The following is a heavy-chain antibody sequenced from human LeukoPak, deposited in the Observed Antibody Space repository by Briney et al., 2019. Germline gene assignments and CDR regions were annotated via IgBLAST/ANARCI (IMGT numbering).Heavy chain of an antibody. CDR2: TSWNSGSI. D-gene: IGHD3-9*01. J-gene: IGHJ4*02. V-gene: IGHV3-9*01. CDR3: ASGIDWPDY. CDR1: GFTFDDYA. Sequence: GRSLRLSCAASGFTFDDYAMHWVRQAPGKGLEWVSGTSWNSGSIGYADSVKGRFTMSRDNVKNTLYLQMNSLRVDDTAVYYCASGIDWPDYWGQGTLVTVSS.